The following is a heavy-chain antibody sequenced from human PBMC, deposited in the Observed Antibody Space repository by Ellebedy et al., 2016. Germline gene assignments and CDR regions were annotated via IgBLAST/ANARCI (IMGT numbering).Heavy chain of an antibody. V-gene: IGHV4-34*01. CDR2: INHSGST. CDR1: GFTGSDHY. CDR3: ARTVGLAYDNSGLSFQH. D-gene: IGHD3-22*01. Sequence: ESLKISCAASGFTGSDHYMDWVRQAPGKGLEWIGEINHSGSTNYNPSLKSRVTISVDTSKNQFSLKLTSVTAADTAVYYCARTVGLAYDNSGLSFQHWGQGTLVTVSS. J-gene: IGHJ1*01.